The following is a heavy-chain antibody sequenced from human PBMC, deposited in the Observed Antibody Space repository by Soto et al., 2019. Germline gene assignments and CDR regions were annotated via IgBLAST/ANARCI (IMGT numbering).Heavy chain of an antibody. V-gene: IGHV3-64*04. CDR2: ISSNGGST. J-gene: IGHJ4*02. CDR3: ARDSRLRGYSYGLVDY. D-gene: IGHD5-18*01. CDR1: GFTFSSYA. Sequence: PGGSLRLSCSASGFTFSSYAMHWVRQAPGKGLEYVSAISSNGGSTYYADSVKGRFTISRDNSKNTLYLQMNSLRAEDTAVYYCARDSRLRGYSYGLVDYWGQGTLVTVSS.